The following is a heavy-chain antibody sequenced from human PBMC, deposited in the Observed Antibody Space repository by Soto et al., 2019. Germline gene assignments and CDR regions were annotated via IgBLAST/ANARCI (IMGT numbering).Heavy chain of an antibody. D-gene: IGHD3-9*01. Sequence: EVQLLESGGGLVQPGGSLRLSCAASGFTFSSYAMSWVRQAPGKGLEWVSAISGSGGSTYYADTVKGRFTISRDNSKNTLYLQMNSMRAEDTAVYYCAKAPDYDIVTGYSYYDSMDVWGKGTTVTVSS. V-gene: IGHV3-23*01. CDR1: GFTFSSYA. J-gene: IGHJ6*03. CDR3: AKAPDYDIVTGYSYYDSMDV. CDR2: ISGSGGST.